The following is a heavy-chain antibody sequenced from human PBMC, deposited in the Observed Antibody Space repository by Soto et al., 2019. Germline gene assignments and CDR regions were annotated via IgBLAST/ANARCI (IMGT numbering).Heavy chain of an antibody. D-gene: IGHD2-2*01. CDR3: VKSPRSTYYYYGMDV. J-gene: IGHJ6*02. V-gene: IGHV3-64D*08. CDR1: GFTFSSYA. Sequence: GGSLRLSCSASGFTFSSYAMHWVRQAPGKGLEYVSAISSNGGSTYYADSVKGRFTISRDNSKNTLYLQMSSLRAEDTAVYYCVKSPRSTYYYYGMDVWGQGTTVTRLL. CDR2: ISSNGGST.